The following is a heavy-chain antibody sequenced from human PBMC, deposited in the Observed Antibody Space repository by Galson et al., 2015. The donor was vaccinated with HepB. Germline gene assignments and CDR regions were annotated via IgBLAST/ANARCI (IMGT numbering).Heavy chain of an antibody. D-gene: IGHD3-10*01. CDR3: ALRTGTLPYYFDY. V-gene: IGHV1-18*01. CDR1: GYTFTSFG. J-gene: IGHJ4*02. Sequence: SCKASGYTFTSFGISWMRQAPGQRLEWMGWISTYNGKPDYAQKFQGRVSMTTDKSTRTVYLDLRSLRSDDTAVYYCALRTGTLPYYFDYWGQGTQVTVSS. CDR2: ISTYNGKP.